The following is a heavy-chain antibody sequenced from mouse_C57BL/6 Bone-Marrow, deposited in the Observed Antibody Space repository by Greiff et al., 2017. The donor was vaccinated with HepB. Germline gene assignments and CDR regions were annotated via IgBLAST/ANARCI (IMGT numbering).Heavy chain of an antibody. CDR1: GYTFTSYG. J-gene: IGHJ4*01. V-gene: IGHV1-81*01. CDR3: ARGSNYGSMDY. D-gene: IGHD2-5*01. Sequence: QVQLKQSGAELARPGASVKLSCKASGYTFTSYGISWVKQRTGQGLEWIGEIYPRSGNTYYNEKFKGKATLTADKSSSTAYMELRSLTSEDSAVYFCARGSNYGSMDYWGQGTSVTVSS. CDR2: IYPRSGNT.